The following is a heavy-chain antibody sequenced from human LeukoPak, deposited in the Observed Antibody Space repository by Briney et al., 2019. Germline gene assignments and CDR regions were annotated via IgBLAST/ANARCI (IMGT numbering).Heavy chain of an antibody. V-gene: IGHV4-59*12. J-gene: IGHJ4*02. Sequence: SETLSLTCTVSGGSISSYYWSWIRQPPGKGLEWIGYIYYSGSTNYNPSLKSRVTMSVDTSKNQFSLKLSSVTAADTAVYYCARVRGGYYYDSSGEYFDYWGQGTLVTVSS. CDR1: GGSISSYY. D-gene: IGHD3-22*01. CDR2: IYYSGST. CDR3: ARVRGGYYYDSSGEYFDY.